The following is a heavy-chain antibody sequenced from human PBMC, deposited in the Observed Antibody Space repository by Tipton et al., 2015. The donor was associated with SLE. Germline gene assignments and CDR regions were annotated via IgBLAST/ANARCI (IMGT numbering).Heavy chain of an antibody. V-gene: IGHV3-23*01. Sequence: SLRLSCAASSFTFSSYAMCWVRQAPGKGLQWVSSISGSGSHTSYADSVKGRFTISRDRSNTLYLQMNSLRAEDTALYYCAKGRGFGAIYPFDSWGQGTLVTVSS. D-gene: IGHD4/OR15-4a*01. CDR2: ISGSGSHT. CDR1: SFTFSSYA. CDR3: AKGRGFGAIYPFDS. J-gene: IGHJ4*02.